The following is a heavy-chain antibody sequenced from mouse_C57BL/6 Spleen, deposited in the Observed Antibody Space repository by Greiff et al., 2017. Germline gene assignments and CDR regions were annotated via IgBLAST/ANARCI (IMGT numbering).Heavy chain of an antibody. Sequence: QVQLQQPGAELVKPGASVKMSCKASGYTFTSYWITWVKQRPGQGLEWSGDIYPGSGSTNYNEKFKSKATLTVDTSSSTAYMQLGSLTSEDSAVYYCARGYGSRGWYFDVWGTGTTVTVYS. CDR1: GYTFTSYW. V-gene: IGHV1-55*01. CDR3: ARGYGSRGWYFDV. D-gene: IGHD1-1*01. J-gene: IGHJ1*03. CDR2: IYPGSGST.